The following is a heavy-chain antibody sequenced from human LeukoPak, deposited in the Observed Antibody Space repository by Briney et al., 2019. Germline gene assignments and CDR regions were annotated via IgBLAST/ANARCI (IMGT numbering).Heavy chain of an antibody. CDR3: AKDGGLWVSAHWGDS. J-gene: IGHJ4*02. CDR2: ITSGDGSP. CDR1: GFTFGTSA. V-gene: IGHV3-23*01. Sequence: GALRLSCAASGFTFGTSAMSWVRQTPEKGLEWVSTITSGDGSPYYADSVKGRFTVSRDNSKNTLFLQMNSLRAEDTAVYYCAKDGGLWVSAHWGDSWGRGTLVTVSS. D-gene: IGHD7-27*01.